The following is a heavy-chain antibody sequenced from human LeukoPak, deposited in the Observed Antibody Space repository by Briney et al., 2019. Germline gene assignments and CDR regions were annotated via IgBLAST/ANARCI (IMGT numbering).Heavy chain of an antibody. J-gene: IGHJ6*03. V-gene: IGHV4-59*01. CDR3: ARLLGSSGWDNYYYYMDV. D-gene: IGHD6-19*01. Sequence: SETLSLTCTVSRGSISSYYWSWIRQPPGKGLEWIGYIYYGGSTNYNPSLKSRVTISVDTSKNQFSLKLSSVTAADTAVYYCARLLGSSGWDNYYYYMDVWGKGTTVTISS. CDR2: IYYGGST. CDR1: RGSISSYY.